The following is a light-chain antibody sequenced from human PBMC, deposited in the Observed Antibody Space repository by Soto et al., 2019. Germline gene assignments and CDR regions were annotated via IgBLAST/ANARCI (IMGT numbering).Light chain of an antibody. CDR1: SSDVAFYNH. Sequence: QSALTQPASVSGSPGQSITISCTGTSSDVAFYNHVSWYQQHPGKAPKLLIYEVNNRPSGVSHRFSGSKSGNTASLTISGLQAEDEADYYCSSFASTHTYVFGTGTQLTGL. CDR2: EVN. J-gene: IGLJ1*01. V-gene: IGLV2-14*01. CDR3: SSFASTHTYV.